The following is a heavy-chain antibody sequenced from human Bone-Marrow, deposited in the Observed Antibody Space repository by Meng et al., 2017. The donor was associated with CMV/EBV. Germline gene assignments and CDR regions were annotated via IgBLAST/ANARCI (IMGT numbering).Heavy chain of an antibody. CDR1: GFTFSSYS. Sequence: GESLKIFCAASGFTFSSYSMNWVRQAPGKGLEWVSSISSSSSYIYYADSVKGRFTISRDNAKNSLYLQMNSLRAEDTAVYYCALQWATSFYYGMDVWGQGTTVTVSS. V-gene: IGHV3-21*01. CDR3: ALQWATSFYYGMDV. J-gene: IGHJ6*02. D-gene: IGHD5-12*01. CDR2: ISSSSSYI.